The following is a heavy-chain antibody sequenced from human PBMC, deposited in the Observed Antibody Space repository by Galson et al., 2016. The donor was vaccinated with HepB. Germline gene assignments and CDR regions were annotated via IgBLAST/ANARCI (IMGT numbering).Heavy chain of an antibody. D-gene: IGHD3-10*01. J-gene: IGHJ4*02. V-gene: IGHV4-61*08. CDR1: GGSVSINGYY. Sequence: SETLSLTCTVSGGSVSINGYYWSWIRQHPEKGLEWIAYIYYSGSTNYNPSLESRGTISVDTSKNQLSLRLISVTAADTAVYFCVRDGWGSSHFEYWGQGTLVTVSS. CDR3: VRDGWGSSHFEY. CDR2: IYYSGST.